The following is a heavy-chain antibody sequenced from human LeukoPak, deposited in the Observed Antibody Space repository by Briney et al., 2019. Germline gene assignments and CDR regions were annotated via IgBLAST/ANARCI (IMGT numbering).Heavy chain of an antibody. CDR1: GGSFSGYY. V-gene: IGHV4-34*01. Sequence: PSETLSLTCAVYGGSFSGYYWSWIRQPPGKGLEWIGEINHSGSTNYNPSLKSRVTISVDTSKNQFSLKLSPVTAADTAVYYCASGYSYGLDAFDIWGQGTMVTVSS. D-gene: IGHD5-18*01. CDR2: INHSGST. J-gene: IGHJ3*02. CDR3: ASGYSYGLDAFDI.